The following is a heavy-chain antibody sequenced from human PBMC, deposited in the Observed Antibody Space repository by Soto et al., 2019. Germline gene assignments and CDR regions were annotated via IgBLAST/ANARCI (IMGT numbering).Heavy chain of an antibody. D-gene: IGHD1-26*01. J-gene: IGHJ4*02. CDR2: IFQSGST. CDR3: ARVYSGSYSDS. V-gene: IGHV4-4*02. CDR1: GGSISSNNW. Sequence: QVQLQESGPGLVKPSGTLSLTCAVSGGSISSNNWWSWVRQPPGKGLEWIGEIFQSGSTHYRLSLKIRVTISVDKSKNHFSLNLTSVTAADTAVYYCARVYSGSYSDSWGQGTLVTVSS.